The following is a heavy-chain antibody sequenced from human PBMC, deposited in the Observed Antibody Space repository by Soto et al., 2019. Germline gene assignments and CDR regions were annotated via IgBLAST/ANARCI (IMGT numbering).Heavy chain of an antibody. Sequence: QVQLQESGPGLVKPSGTLSLTCAVSGASISSNNWWSWVRQPPGKGLEWIGETYHSGKTNYNPSLKSRVTISVDKSKNQFSLKLSSVTAADTAVYYCARDRLELSPYHYFYGVDVWGQGTTVTVSS. V-gene: IGHV4-4*02. D-gene: IGHD1-7*01. CDR3: ARDRLELSPYHYFYGVDV. CDR2: TYHSGKT. CDR1: GASISSNNW. J-gene: IGHJ6*02.